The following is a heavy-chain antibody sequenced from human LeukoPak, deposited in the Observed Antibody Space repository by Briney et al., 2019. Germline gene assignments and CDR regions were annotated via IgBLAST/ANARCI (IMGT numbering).Heavy chain of an antibody. V-gene: IGHV4-59*01. D-gene: IGHD3-3*01. CDR3: ARSDYDFWSGCQFDY. J-gene: IGHJ4*02. CDR1: GGSISSYY. Sequence: SETLSLTCTVSGGSISSYYWSWIRQPPGKGLEWIGYIYYSGSTNYNPSLKSRVTISVDTSKNQFSLKLSSVTAADTAVYYCARSDYDFWSGCQFDYWGQGTLVTVSS. CDR2: IYYSGST.